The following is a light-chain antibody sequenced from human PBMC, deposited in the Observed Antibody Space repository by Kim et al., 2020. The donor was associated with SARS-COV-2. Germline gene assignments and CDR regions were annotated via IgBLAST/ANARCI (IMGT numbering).Light chain of an antibody. Sequence: ASVGGRLTLSCRASQGISNSLAWYQQRLGKAPKLLLSATSKLERGVPSRFSGSGSGTTYTLTISNLQPEDLATYYCQQYYSHPLTFGGGTKVDIK. CDR1: QGISNS. J-gene: IGKJ4*01. CDR2: ATS. V-gene: IGKV1-NL1*01. CDR3: QQYYSHPLT.